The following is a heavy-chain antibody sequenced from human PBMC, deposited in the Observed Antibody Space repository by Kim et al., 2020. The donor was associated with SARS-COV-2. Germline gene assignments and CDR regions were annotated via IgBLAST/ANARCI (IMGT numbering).Heavy chain of an antibody. J-gene: IGHJ4*01. Sequence: SETLSLTCAVYGGSFSGYYWSWIRQPPGKGLEWIGEINHSGSTNYNPSLKSRVTISVDTSKNQFSLKLSSVTAADTAVYYCARGVYSIAVAGTCFDYWG. CDR3: ARGVYSIAVAGTCFDY. V-gene: IGHV4-34*01. D-gene: IGHD6-19*01. CDR1: GGSFSGYY. CDR2: INHSGST.